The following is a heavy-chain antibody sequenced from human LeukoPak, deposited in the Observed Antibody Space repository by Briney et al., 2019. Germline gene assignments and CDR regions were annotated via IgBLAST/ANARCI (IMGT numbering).Heavy chain of an antibody. D-gene: IGHD2-2*01. CDR2: IYYSGST. J-gene: IGHJ4*02. CDR3: ARVGGYCSSTSCYVSGMTDY. CDR1: GYSMSSGYY. Sequence: SETLSLTCAVSGYSMSSGYYGGWTRQPPGKGLEGIGSIYYSGSTYYNPPVKSRITISGDTNKNHFSMKMSSVTAADTAVYYCARVGGYCSSTSCYVSGMTDYWGQGTLVTVSS. V-gene: IGHV4-38-2*01.